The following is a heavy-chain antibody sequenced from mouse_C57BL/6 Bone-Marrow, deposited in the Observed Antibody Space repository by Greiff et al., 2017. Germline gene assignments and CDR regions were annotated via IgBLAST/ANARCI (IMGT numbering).Heavy chain of an antibody. D-gene: IGHD4-1*01. CDR2: IYPRSGNT. CDR3: ARQSGTGWYFDV. J-gene: IGHJ1*03. V-gene: IGHV1-81*01. CDR1: GYTFTSYG. Sequence: VQVVESGAELARPGASVKLSCKASGYTFTSYGISWVKQRTGQGLEWIGEIYPRSGNTYYNEKFKGKATLTADKSSSTAYMELRSLTSEDSAVYFCARQSGTGWYFDVWGTGTTVTVSS.